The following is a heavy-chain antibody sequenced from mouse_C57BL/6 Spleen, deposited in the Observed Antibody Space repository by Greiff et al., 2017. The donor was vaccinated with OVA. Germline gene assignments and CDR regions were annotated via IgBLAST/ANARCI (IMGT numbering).Heavy chain of an antibody. CDR3: ARHGGTTVYFDY. CDR1: GFTFSSYG. V-gene: IGHV5-6*01. J-gene: IGHJ2*01. D-gene: IGHD1-1*01. Sequence: EVQRVESGGDLVKPGGSLKLSCAASGFTFSSYGMSWVRQTPDKRLEWVATISSGGSYTYYPDSVKGRFTISRDNAKNTLYLQMSSLKSEDTAMYYCARHGGTTVYFDYWGQGTTLTVSS. CDR2: ISSGGSYT.